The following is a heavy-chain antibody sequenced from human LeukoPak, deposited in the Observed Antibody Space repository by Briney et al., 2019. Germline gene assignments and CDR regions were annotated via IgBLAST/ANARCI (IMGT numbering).Heavy chain of an antibody. J-gene: IGHJ5*02. CDR2: ISSSGSTI. D-gene: IGHD2-21*01. Sequence: GGSLRLSCAASGFTFSDYYMSWICQAPGKGLEWVSYISSSGSTIYYADSVKGRFTISRDNAKNSLYLQMNSLKTEDTAVYYCTTDLAHVVAEFDPWGQGTLVTVSS. CDR1: GFTFSDYY. V-gene: IGHV3-11*01. CDR3: TTDLAHVVAEFDP.